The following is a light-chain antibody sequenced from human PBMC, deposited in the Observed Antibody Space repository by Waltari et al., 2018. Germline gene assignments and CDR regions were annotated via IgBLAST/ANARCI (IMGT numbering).Light chain of an antibody. J-gene: IGLJ7*01. Sequence: QSALTQPPSVSAAPGQRVTISCSGGSSNIGNNYVSWYRQFPGTAPKLLVYENTERPSVIPGRVSGSKSGTSATLDITGLQAGDEADYYCGTWDSSLSGAVFGGGTHLTVL. CDR3: GTWDSSLSGAV. CDR2: ENT. CDR1: SSNIGNNY. V-gene: IGLV1-51*02.